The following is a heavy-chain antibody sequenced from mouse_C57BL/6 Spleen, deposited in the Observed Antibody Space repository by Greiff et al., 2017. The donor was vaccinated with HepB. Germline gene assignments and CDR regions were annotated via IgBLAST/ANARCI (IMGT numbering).Heavy chain of an antibody. J-gene: IGHJ2*01. V-gene: IGHV5-9-1*02. CDR2: ISSGGDYI. CDR3: TRDPGYDGLFDY. D-gene: IGHD2-3*01. CDR1: GFTFSSYA. Sequence: EVMLVESGEGLVKPGGSLKLSCAASGFTFSSYAMSWVRQTPEKRLEWVAYISSGGDYIYYADTVKGRFTISRDNARNTLYLQMSSLKSEDTAMYYCTRDPGYDGLFDYWGQGTTLTVSS.